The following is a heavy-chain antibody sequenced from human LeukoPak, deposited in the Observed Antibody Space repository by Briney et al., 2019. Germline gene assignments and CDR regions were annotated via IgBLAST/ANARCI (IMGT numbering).Heavy chain of an antibody. J-gene: IGHJ2*01. CDR1: GGSISGTSYY. CDR2: IYYSGST. Sequence: PSETLSLTCTVSGGSISGTSYYWGWIRQPPGKGLEWIGSIYYSGSTYYHPSLKSRLTISVDTSKNQFSLRLNSVTAADTAVYYCARVEWGSVAALDDWYFDLWGRGTLVAVSS. D-gene: IGHD6-6*01. CDR3: ARVEWGSVAALDDWYFDL. V-gene: IGHV4-39*07.